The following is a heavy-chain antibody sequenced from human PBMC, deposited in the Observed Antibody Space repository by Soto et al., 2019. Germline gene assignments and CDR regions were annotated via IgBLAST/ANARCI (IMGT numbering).Heavy chain of an antibody. J-gene: IGHJ4*02. CDR1: GYTLTSYY. Sequence: ASVKVSCKASGYTLTSYYMHWVRQAPGQGLEWMGIINPSGGSTSYAQKFQGRVTMTRDTSTSTVYMELSSLRSEDTAVYYCARDSSPYYYDSSGYYGYWGQGTLVTVSS. D-gene: IGHD3-22*01. CDR3: ARDSSPYYYDSSGYYGY. CDR2: INPSGGST. V-gene: IGHV1-46*01.